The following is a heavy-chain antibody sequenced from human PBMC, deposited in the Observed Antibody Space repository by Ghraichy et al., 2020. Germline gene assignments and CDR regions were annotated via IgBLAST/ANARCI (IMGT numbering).Heavy chain of an antibody. D-gene: IGHD4-17*01. J-gene: IGHJ4*02. Sequence: GSLRLSCAASGFTFSSYSMNWVRQAPGKGLEWVSYISSSSSTIYYADSVKGRFTISRDNAKNSLYLQMNSLRAEDTAVYYCAREAVTFDYWGQGTLVTVSS. CDR3: AREAVTFDY. CDR2: ISSSSSTI. V-gene: IGHV3-48*01. CDR1: GFTFSSYS.